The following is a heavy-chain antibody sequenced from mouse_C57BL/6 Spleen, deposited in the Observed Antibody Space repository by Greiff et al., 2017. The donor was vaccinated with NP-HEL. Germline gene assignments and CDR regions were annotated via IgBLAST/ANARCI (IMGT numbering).Heavy chain of an antibody. CDR3: ARYRYFYAMDY. CDR1: GFTFTDYY. J-gene: IGHJ4*01. Sequence: EVKLVESGGGLVQPGGSLSLSCAASGFTFTDYYMSWVRQPPGKALEWLGFIRNKANGYTTEYSASVQGRFTISRDNSQSILYLQMNALRAEDSATYYCARYRYFYAMDYWGQGTSVTVSS. V-gene: IGHV7-3*01. CDR2: IRNKANGYTT.